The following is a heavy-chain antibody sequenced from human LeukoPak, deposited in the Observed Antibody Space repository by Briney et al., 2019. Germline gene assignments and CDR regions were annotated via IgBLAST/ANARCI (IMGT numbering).Heavy chain of an antibody. CDR1: GFPFSNYG. J-gene: IGHJ4*02. CDR3: AKCGYSGCHLIDY. CDR2: ISADGIDK. V-gene: IGHV3-30*18. D-gene: IGHD5-12*01. Sequence: PGRSLRLSCAASGFPFSNYGMHWVRQAPGKGLEWVAVISADGIDKYYADSVKGRFTISRDNSKNTLYLQMDTLRAEDTAVYYCAKCGYSGCHLIDYWGQGTLVTVSS.